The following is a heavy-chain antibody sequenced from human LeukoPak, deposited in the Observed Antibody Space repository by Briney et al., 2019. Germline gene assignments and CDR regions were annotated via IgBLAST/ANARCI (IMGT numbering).Heavy chain of an antibody. CDR3: AKDAAVALDY. CDR1: GFSFSDFS. D-gene: IGHD6-19*01. CDR2: TSFSGRTT. J-gene: IGHJ4*02. V-gene: IGHV3-48*01. Sequence: GGSLRLSCVDSGFSFSDFSMNGVRPAPRRGPEWPPYTSFSGRTTNYADSVKGRFTISRDNARNSLLLQMTSLRAEDTAVYYCAKDAAVALDYWGQGTLVTVSS.